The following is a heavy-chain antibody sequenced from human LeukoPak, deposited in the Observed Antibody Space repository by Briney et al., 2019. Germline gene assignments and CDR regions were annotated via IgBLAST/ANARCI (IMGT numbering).Heavy chain of an antibody. V-gene: IGHV4-34*01. D-gene: IGHD3-3*01. J-gene: IGHJ2*01. CDR2: MHYSGAT. CDR3: VRGQFFFAF. Sequence: SETSSLTCAVYGGSFSGYYWSWIRQPPGKGLEWIGEMHYSGATNYNPSLKSRVTISADTSVNQFSLKLTSVTAADTAVYYCVRGQFFFAFWSRGTPVTVSS. CDR1: GGSFSGYY.